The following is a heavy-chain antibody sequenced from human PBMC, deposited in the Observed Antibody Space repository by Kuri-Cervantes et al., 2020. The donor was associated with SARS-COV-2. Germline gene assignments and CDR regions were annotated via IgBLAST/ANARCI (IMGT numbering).Heavy chain of an antibody. CDR3: ARVDYFDSNGYYQPFDY. J-gene: IGHJ4*02. CDR1: GFIFDDYA. Sequence: GESLKISCAASGFIFDDYAMHWVRQAPGKGLQWVAVISYDGANEYYADSVKGRFTISRDNSKNTLYLQVNSLRAEDTAVYYCARVDYFDSNGYYQPFDYWGQGPLVPVSS. V-gene: IGHV3-30*01. D-gene: IGHD3-22*01. CDR2: ISYDGANE.